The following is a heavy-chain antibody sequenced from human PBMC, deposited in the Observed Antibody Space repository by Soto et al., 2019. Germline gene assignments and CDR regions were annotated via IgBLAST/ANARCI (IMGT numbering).Heavy chain of an antibody. J-gene: IGHJ6*02. CDR3: ARAWSYGMDV. Sequence: SETLSLTCAVSGDSISSGYYWAWIRQPPGKGLEWIGSIYHSGTTYYNPSLESRVTISVDTSKNQFSLKLSSVTAADTAVYYCARAWSYGMDVWGQGNTVTVYS. V-gene: IGHV4-38-2*01. CDR1: GDSISSGYY. CDR2: IYHSGTT.